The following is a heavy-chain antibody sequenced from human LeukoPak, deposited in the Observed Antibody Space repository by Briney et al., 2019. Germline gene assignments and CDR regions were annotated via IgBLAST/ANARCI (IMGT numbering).Heavy chain of an antibody. Sequence: SETLSLTCTVSGGSISSYYWSWIRQPPGKGLEWIGEINHSGSTNYNPSLKSRVTISVDTSKNQFSLKLSSVTAADTAVYYCARAHIVVVPAAMRAWFDPWGQGTLVTVSS. V-gene: IGHV4-34*01. CDR3: ARAHIVVVPAAMRAWFDP. D-gene: IGHD2-2*01. CDR2: INHSGST. CDR1: GGSISSYY. J-gene: IGHJ5*02.